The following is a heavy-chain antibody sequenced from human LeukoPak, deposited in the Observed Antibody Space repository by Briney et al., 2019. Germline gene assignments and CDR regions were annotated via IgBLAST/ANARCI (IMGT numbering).Heavy chain of an antibody. V-gene: IGHV1-46*01. J-gene: IGHJ4*02. Sequence: ASVKVSCKASGYTFTGYYMHWVRQAPGQGLEWMGIINPSGGSTSNAQKFQGSVTMTRDTSTSTVYMELSSLRSEDTAVYYCARGSGNTYGYVGQDYWGQGTLVTVSS. CDR3: ARGSGNTYGYVGQDY. D-gene: IGHD3-16*01. CDR2: INPSGGST. CDR1: GYTFTGYY.